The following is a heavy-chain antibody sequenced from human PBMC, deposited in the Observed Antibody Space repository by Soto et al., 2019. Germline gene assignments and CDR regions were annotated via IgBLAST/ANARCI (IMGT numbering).Heavy chain of an antibody. D-gene: IGHD6-13*01. CDR1: GASISSSNW. CDR3: ARGRNLEYSSLVFEY. V-gene: IGHV4-4*02. J-gene: IGHJ4*02. CDR2: IYYSGRT. Sequence: ASETLSLTCAVSGASISSSNWWSWVRQPPGKGLEWIGEIYYSGRTNCNSSLKSRVTISVDKSKNQFSLQLRSVTAADTAVYYCARGRNLEYSSLVFEYWGQGTLVTSPQ.